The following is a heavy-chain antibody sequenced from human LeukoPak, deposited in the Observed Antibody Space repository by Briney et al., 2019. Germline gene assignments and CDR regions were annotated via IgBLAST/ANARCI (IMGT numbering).Heavy chain of an antibody. V-gene: IGHV3-21*01. J-gene: IGHJ4*02. CDR2: ISSSSSYI. CDR1: GFTFSSYS. CDR3: ARVRGGELGY. Sequence: GGSLRLSCAASGFTFSSYSMNWVRQAPGKGLEWVSSISSSSSYIYYADSVKGRFTISRDNAKNSLYLQMNSLRAEGTAVYYCARVRGGELGYWGQGTLVTVSS. D-gene: IGHD1-26*01.